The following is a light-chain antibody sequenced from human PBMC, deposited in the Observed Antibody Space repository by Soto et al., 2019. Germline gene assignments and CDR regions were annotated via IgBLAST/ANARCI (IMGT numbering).Light chain of an antibody. CDR3: QQYGSSGT. Sequence: DIVLTQSPATLSLSPGQRATLSCRASQKISGYLAWYQQKPGQAPRLLIYGASNSATGIPDRFSGSGSGTDFTLTISRLEPEDFAVYYCQQYGSSGTFGQGTKVDIK. CDR1: QKISGY. V-gene: IGKV3-20*01. CDR2: GAS. J-gene: IGKJ1*01.